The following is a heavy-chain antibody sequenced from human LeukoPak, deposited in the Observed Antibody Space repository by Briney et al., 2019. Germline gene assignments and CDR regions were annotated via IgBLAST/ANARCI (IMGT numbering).Heavy chain of an antibody. CDR1: VGSICNSY. CDR2: ISTCWDI. Sequence: SETLSLTCAVSVGSICNSYCSWARQPPGKGLEWIGYISTCWDINYNPSLKSRASMSINTSNNQLSLTLTSVTTADTAVYFCVRGPGRGYSLEPWGQGSLVTVSS. CDR3: VRGPGRGYSLEP. V-gene: IGHV4-4*07. D-gene: IGHD5-12*01. J-gene: IGHJ5*02.